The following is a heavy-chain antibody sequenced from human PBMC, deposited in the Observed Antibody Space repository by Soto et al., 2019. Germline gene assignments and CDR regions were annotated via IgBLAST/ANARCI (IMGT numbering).Heavy chain of an antibody. D-gene: IGHD6-13*01. CDR1: GYTFTSYD. Sequence: QVQLVQSGAEVKKPGASVKVSCKASGYTFTSYDINWVRQATGQGLEWMGWMNPNSGNTGYAQKFQGRVTRTRNTSISTAYMELSSLRSEDTAVYYCARDSRYSSSWDYYYYGMDVWGQGTTVTVSS. CDR3: ARDSRYSSSWDYYYYGMDV. CDR2: MNPNSGNT. V-gene: IGHV1-8*01. J-gene: IGHJ6*02.